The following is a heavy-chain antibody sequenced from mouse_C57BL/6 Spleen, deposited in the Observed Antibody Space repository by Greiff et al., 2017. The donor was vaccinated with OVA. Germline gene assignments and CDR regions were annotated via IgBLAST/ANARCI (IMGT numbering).Heavy chain of an antibody. D-gene: IGHD2-5*01. CDR2: ISDGGSYT. J-gene: IGHJ2*01. V-gene: IGHV5-4*01. CDR1: GFTFSSYA. CDR3: ARGETIVSYFDY. Sequence: EVQRVESGGGLVKPGGSLKLSCAASGFTFSSYAMSWVRQTPEKRLEWVATISDGGSYTYYPDNVKGRFTISRDNAKNNLYLQMSHLKSEDTAMYYCARGETIVSYFDYWGKGTTLTVSS.